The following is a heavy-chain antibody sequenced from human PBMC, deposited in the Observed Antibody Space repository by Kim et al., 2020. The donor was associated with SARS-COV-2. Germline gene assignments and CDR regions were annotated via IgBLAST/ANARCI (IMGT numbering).Heavy chain of an antibody. Sequence: GGSLRLSCAVSGVSISSHGMHWVRQAPGKGLEWVAIISYDGSEKYYADSVKGRFTISRDNSKDMLYLQMNTLRAEDTAVYYCAKAESRYCGGYICYSARGESWGQGTLVTVSS. CDR3: AKAESRYCGGYICYSARGES. J-gene: IGHJ5*02. CDR2: ISYDGSEK. D-gene: IGHD2-15*01. CDR1: GVSISSHG. V-gene: IGHV3-30*18.